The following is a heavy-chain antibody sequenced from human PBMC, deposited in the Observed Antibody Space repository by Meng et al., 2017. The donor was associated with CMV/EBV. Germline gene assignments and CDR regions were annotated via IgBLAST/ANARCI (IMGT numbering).Heavy chain of an antibody. Sequence: GGSLRLSCAASGFTFDDYAMHWVRQAPGKGLEWVSGISWNSGSIGYADSVKGRFTISRDNAKNSLYLQMNSLRAEDTAVYYCARDSGRGYCSGGSCYNPDWGQGTTVTVSS. V-gene: IGHV3-9*01. CDR3: ARDSGRGYCSGGSCYNPD. J-gene: IGHJ6*02. CDR2: ISWNSGSI. D-gene: IGHD2-15*01. CDR1: GFTFDDYA.